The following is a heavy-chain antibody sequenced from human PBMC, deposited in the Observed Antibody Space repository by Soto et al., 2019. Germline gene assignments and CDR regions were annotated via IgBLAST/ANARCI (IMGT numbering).Heavy chain of an antibody. Sequence: SETLSLTCTVSGGSISSSSYYWGWIRQPPGKGLEWIGSIYYSGSTYYNPSLKSRVTISVDTSKNQFSLKLSSVTAADTAVYYCAGHSTKVDIGYWGQGTLVTVSS. D-gene: IGHD5-12*01. V-gene: IGHV4-39*01. J-gene: IGHJ4*02. CDR2: IYYSGST. CDR3: AGHSTKVDIGY. CDR1: GGSISSSSYY.